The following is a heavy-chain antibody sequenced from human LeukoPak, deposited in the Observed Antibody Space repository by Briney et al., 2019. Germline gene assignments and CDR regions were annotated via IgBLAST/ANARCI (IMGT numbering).Heavy chain of an antibody. CDR1: GYTFTSYG. CDR3: ARDGQDDFWSGYYFDY. V-gene: IGHV1-18*01. CDR2: ISAYNGNT. D-gene: IGHD3-3*01. Sequence: ASVKVSCKASGYTFTSYGISWVRQAPGQGLEWIGWISAYNGNTNYAQKLQSRVTMTTDTSTSTAYMELRSLRSDDTAVYYCARDGQDDFWSGYYFDYWGQGTLVTVSS. J-gene: IGHJ4*02.